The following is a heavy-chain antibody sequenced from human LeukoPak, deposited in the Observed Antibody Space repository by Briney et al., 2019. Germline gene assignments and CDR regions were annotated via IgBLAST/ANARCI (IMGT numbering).Heavy chain of an antibody. V-gene: IGHV4-59*08. Sequence: SETLSLTCTVSGGSISSYYWSWIRQPPGKGLEWIGYIYYSGSTNYNPSLKSRLTISVDASKNQFSLKLSSVTATDTAVYYCASLTMVTQGYFDSWGQGTLVTVSS. D-gene: IGHD4/OR15-4a*01. CDR2: IYYSGST. J-gene: IGHJ4*02. CDR3: ASLTMVTQGYFDS. CDR1: GGSISSYY.